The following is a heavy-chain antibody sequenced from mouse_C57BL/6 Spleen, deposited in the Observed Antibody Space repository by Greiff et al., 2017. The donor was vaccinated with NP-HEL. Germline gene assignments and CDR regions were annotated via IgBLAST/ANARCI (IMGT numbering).Heavy chain of an antibody. D-gene: IGHD2-4*01. CDR1: GYSITSGYY. CDR2: ISYDGSN. Sequence: EVQLQQSGPGLVKPSQSLSLTCSVTGYSITSGYYWNWIRQFPGNKLEWMGYISYDGSNNYNPSLKNRISITRDTSKNQFFLKLNSVTTEDTATYYCARGRVYDYARYFDVWGTGTTVTVSS. J-gene: IGHJ1*03. V-gene: IGHV3-6*01. CDR3: ARGRVYDYARYFDV.